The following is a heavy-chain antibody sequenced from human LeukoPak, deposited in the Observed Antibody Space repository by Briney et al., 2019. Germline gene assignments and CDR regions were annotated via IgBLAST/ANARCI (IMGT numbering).Heavy chain of an antibody. V-gene: IGHV3-23*01. CDR2: ITSSGSHT. CDR3: AKSPGLGIAAAGMIFDY. Sequence: GGSLRLSCAASGFTFSTYMNWVRQAPGKGLKWVSAITSSGSHTFYADSVKGRFTISRDNSKNTLYFQMNFLRVEDTAVYYCAKSPGLGIAAAGMIFDYWGQGTLVTVSS. D-gene: IGHD6-13*01. CDR1: GFTFSTY. J-gene: IGHJ4*02.